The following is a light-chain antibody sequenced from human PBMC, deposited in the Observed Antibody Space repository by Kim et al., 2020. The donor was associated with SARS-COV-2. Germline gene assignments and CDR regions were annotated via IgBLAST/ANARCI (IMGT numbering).Light chain of an antibody. CDR1: NIGGKS. V-gene: IGLV3-21*04. J-gene: IGLJ1*01. CDR3: QLWDTNSDSFV. Sequence: APGKTASITCGGDNIGGKSVPWYQQKPGPAPILVIYYDTDRPSGIPERFSGSNSGNAATLTISRVEAGDEADYYCQLWDTNSDSFVFGTGTKVTVL. CDR2: YDT.